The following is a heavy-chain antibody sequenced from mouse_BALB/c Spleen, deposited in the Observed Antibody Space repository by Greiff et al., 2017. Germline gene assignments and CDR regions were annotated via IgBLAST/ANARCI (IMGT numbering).Heavy chain of an antibody. CDR2: ISYDGSN. J-gene: IGHJ3*01. Sequence: EVQLQESGPGLVKPSQSLSLTCSVTGYSITSGYYWNWIRQFPGNKLEWMGYISYDGSNNYNPSLKNRISITRDTSKNQFFLKLNSVTTEDTATYYCARGGPLLRFWFAYWGQGTLVTVSA. CDR3: ARGGPLLRFWFAY. D-gene: IGHD1-1*01. CDR1: GYSITSGYY. V-gene: IGHV3-6*02.